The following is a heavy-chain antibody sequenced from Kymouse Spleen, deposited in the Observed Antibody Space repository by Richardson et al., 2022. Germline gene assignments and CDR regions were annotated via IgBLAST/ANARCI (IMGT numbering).Heavy chain of an antibody. J-gene: IGHJ3*02. CDR3: ARETVTTAFDI. V-gene: IGHV3-66*03. D-gene: IGHD4-17*01. Sequence: EVQLVESGGGLIQPGGSLRLSCAASGFTVSSNYMSWVRQAPGKGLEWVSVIYSCGSTYYADSVKGRFTISRDNSKNTLYLQMNSLRAEDTAVYYCARETVTTAFDIWGQGTMVTVSS. CDR2: IYSCGST. CDR1: GFTVSSNY.